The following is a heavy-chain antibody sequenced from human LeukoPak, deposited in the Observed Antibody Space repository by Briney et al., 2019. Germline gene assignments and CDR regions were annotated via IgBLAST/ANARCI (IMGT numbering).Heavy chain of an antibody. Sequence: QPGGSLRLSCAASGFTFSSYSMNWVRQAPGKGLEWVSYISSSGSTIYYADSVKGRFTISRDNAKNSLYLQMNSLRAEDTAVYYCARDSGRTGTYYYWGQGTLVTVSS. CDR3: ARDSGRTGTYYY. D-gene: IGHD3/OR15-3a*01. CDR1: GFTFSSYS. J-gene: IGHJ4*02. V-gene: IGHV3-48*04. CDR2: ISSSGSTI.